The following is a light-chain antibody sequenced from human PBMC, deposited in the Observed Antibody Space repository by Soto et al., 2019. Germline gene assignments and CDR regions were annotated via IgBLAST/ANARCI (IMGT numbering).Light chain of an antibody. V-gene: IGLV2-14*01. CDR2: DVS. Sequence: QSALTQPASVSGSPGQSITISCTGTSSDVGGYNYVSWYQQHPGKAPQLMIYDVSNRPSGVSNRFSGSKSGNTASLTISGLQAEDEADYYCSSYTGSSTLMVCGGGTKVTVL. CDR3: SSYTGSSTLMV. CDR1: SSDVGGYNY. J-gene: IGLJ2*01.